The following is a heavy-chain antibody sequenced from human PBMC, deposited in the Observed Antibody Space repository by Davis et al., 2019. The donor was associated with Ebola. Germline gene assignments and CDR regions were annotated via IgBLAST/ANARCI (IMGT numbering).Heavy chain of an antibody. Sequence: SETLSLTCTVSGGSISSSSYYWGWIRQPPGKGLEWIGSIYYSGSTYYNPSLKSRVTISVDTSKNQFSLKLSSVTATDTAVYYCAGLGRQQDQQGWFDSWGQGTLVTVSS. CDR1: GGSISSSSYY. J-gene: IGHJ5*01. D-gene: IGHD6-13*01. CDR2: IYYSGST. V-gene: IGHV4-39*01. CDR3: AGLGRQQDQQGWFDS.